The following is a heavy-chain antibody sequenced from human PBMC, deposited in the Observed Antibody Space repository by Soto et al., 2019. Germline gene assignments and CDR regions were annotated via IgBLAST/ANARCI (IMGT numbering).Heavy chain of an antibody. J-gene: IGHJ4*02. CDR1: GFTFSSYG. CDR2: ISYDGSNK. CDR3: EKAGEGQRFDWLSVPLVPYFDY. D-gene: IGHD3-9*01. Sequence: QVQLVESGGGVVQPGRSLRLSCAASGFTFSSYGMHWFRQAPGKGLEWVAVISYDGSNKYYADSVNGRFTISRDNSKNTLYLQMNSLRVEDTALYYCEKAGEGQRFDWLSVPLVPYFDYWGQGTLVTVSS. V-gene: IGHV3-30*18.